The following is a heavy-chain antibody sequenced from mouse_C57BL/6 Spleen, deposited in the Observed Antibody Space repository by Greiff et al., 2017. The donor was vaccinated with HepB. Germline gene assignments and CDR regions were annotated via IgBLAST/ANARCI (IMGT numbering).Heavy chain of an antibody. Sequence: DVHLVESGGDLVKPGGSLKLSCAASGFTFSSYGMSWVRQTPDKRLEWVATISSGGSYTYYPDSVKGRFTISRDNAKNTLYLQMSSLKSEDTAMYYCARQNVYYFDYWGQGTTLTVSS. J-gene: IGHJ2*01. CDR3: ARQNVYYFDY. V-gene: IGHV5-6*01. CDR2: ISSGGSYT. CDR1: GFTFSSYG.